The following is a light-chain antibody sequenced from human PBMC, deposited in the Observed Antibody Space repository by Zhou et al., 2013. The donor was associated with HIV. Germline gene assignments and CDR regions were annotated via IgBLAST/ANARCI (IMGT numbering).Light chain of an antibody. V-gene: IGKV1-16*01. CDR3: QQTYTVPLT. CDR1: QAISNF. J-gene: IGKJ4*01. Sequence: DIQMTQSPSSLSASVGDRVTITCRASQAISNFLVWFQQKPGKAPRSLIYAASSLQSGVPSRFSGSAAGTDFTTDFTLTISNLQPEDFATYYCQQTYTVPLTFGGGTTV. CDR2: AAS.